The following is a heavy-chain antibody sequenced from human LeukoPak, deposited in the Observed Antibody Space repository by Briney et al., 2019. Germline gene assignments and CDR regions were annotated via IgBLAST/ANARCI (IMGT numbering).Heavy chain of an antibody. CDR2: IYYSGAT. CDR1: GGSVNSSSYY. J-gene: IGHJ4*02. Sequence: SETLSLTCTVSGGSVNSSSYYWGWIRQTPGKGLEWIGSIYYSGATYYNPSLKSRVNISVDTSKNQFSLKLRSVTAADTAVYYCARSARGALIFVVISELDFWGQGTLVTVSS. V-gene: IGHV4-39*01. D-gene: IGHD3-22*01. CDR3: ARSARGALIFVVISELDF.